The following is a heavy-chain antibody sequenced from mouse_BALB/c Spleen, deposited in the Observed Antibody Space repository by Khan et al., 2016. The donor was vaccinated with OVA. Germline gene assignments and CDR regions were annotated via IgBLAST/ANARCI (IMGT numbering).Heavy chain of an antibody. Sequence: VQLQESGPGLVAPSQSLSITCTVSGFSLTSNGVSWVRQPPGKGLEWLGVIRGDGSINNHSVLKSRLSISKDNSKSQVFLKLNSLQTDDTATYYCAKLRVFYFAYWGQGTTLTVSS. CDR3: AKLRVFYFAY. CDR1: GFSLTSNG. CDR2: IRGDGSI. V-gene: IGHV2-3*01. J-gene: IGHJ2*01.